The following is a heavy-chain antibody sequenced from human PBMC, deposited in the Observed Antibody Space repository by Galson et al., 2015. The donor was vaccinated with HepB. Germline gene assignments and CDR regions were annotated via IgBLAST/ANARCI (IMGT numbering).Heavy chain of an antibody. V-gene: IGHV1-58*02. Sequence: SVKVSCKASGFTFTSSAMQWVRQARGQRLEWIGWIVVGSGNTNYAQKFQERVTITRDMSTSTAYMELSSLRSEDTAVYYCAAVYYYDSSGPDAFDIWGQGTMVTVSS. J-gene: IGHJ3*02. CDR2: IVVGSGNT. CDR1: GFTFTSSA. CDR3: AAVYYYDSSGPDAFDI. D-gene: IGHD3-22*01.